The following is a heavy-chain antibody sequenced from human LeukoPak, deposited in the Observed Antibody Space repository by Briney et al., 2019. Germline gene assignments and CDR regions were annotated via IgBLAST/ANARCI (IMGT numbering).Heavy chain of an antibody. V-gene: IGHV4-38-2*02. J-gene: IGHJ5*02. CDR3: ARAAGGSYYNWFDP. CDR2: IYHSGST. D-gene: IGHD1-26*01. Sequence: SETLSLTCTVSGYSISSGYYWSWIRQPPGKGLEWIGSIYHSGSTYYNPSLKSRVTISVDTSKNQFSLKLSSVTAADTAVYYCARAAGGSYYNWFDPWGQGTLVTVSS. CDR1: GYSISSGYY.